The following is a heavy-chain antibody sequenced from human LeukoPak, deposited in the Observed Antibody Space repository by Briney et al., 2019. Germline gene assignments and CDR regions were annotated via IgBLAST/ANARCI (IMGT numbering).Heavy chain of an antibody. J-gene: IGHJ6*02. Sequence: SVKVSCKTSRGILRSYGLNWVRQAPGQGLEWMGGFIPILGTPKYAQNLQDRVTITADESTSTGYMELSSLRYEDTAVYYCARGLYCRSSTSCSDYGMDVWGQGTSVTVSS. CDR1: RGILRSYG. CDR2: FIPILGTP. V-gene: IGHV1-69*01. D-gene: IGHD2-15*01. CDR3: ARGLYCRSSTSCSDYGMDV.